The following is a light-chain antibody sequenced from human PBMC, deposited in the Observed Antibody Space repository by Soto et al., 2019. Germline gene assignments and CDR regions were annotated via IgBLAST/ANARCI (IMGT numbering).Light chain of an antibody. CDR1: SGSVSSSHY. J-gene: IGLJ3*02. CDR3: VLYVGGGQLWV. Sequence: QAVVTQEPSFSVSPGRTVTLTCGLSSGSVSSSHYPSWYQQTPGQAPRTLIYNTNIRSSGVPDRFSGSILGNEAALTITGAQVDDESDYYCVLYVGGGQLWVFGGGIKLTVL. V-gene: IGLV8-61*01. CDR2: NTN.